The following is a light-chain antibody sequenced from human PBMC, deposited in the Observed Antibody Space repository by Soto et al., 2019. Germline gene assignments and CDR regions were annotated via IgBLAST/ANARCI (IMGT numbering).Light chain of an antibody. J-gene: IGKJ4*01. CDR2: DAS. Sequence: IVLTQSPATLSLSPLERATLSCRASQSVSRYLAWYQQKPGQAPRLLIYDASNRATGIPARFSGSGSGTDFTLTISSLEPGDFAVYYCQQRSNWPLTFGGGTKVDI. V-gene: IGKV3-11*01. CDR1: QSVSRY. CDR3: QQRSNWPLT.